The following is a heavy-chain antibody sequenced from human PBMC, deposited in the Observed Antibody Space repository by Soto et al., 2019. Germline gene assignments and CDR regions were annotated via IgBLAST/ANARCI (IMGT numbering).Heavy chain of an antibody. D-gene: IGHD6-13*01. Sequence: GESLKISCNGSGYIFTNFWINWVRQKPGKGLEWMGRIDPGGSQTGYSPPFQGHVTISADKSLKTAYLQWRSLKASDTAIYYCARFSSSISTEDFWGQGALVTVSS. CDR1: GYIFTNFW. V-gene: IGHV5-10-1*01. CDR3: ARFSSSISTEDF. J-gene: IGHJ4*02. CDR2: IDPGGSQT.